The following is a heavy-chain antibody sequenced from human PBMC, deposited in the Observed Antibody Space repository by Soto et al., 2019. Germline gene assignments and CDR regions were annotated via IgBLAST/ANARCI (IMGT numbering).Heavy chain of an antibody. D-gene: IGHD3-22*01. J-gene: IGHJ4*02. V-gene: IGHV4-34*01. CDR2: INHSGST. CDR1: GGSFSGYY. Sequence: SETLSLTCAVYGGSFSGYYWSWIRQPPGKGLEWIGEINHSGSTNYNPSLKSRVTISVDTSKNQFSLKLSSVTAADTAVYYCARGRTMIVVAPLWYWGQGTLVTVSS. CDR3: ARGRTMIVVAPLWY.